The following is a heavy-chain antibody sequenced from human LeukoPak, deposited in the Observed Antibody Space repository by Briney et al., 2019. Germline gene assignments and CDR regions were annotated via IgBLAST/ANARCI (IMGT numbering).Heavy chain of an antibody. J-gene: IGHJ6*02. CDR1: GYTFSSYG. D-gene: IGHD2-2*01. Sequence: ASVKVSCKASGYTFSSYGISWVRQAPGQGLEWMGWISAYNGNTDYAQKLQGRVTMTTDTSTSTAYMELSSLRSEDTAMYYCARDRGSIVVPDSYYYYGMDVWGQGTTVTVSS. CDR2: ISAYNGNT. V-gene: IGHV1-18*01. CDR3: ARDRGSIVVPDSYYYYGMDV.